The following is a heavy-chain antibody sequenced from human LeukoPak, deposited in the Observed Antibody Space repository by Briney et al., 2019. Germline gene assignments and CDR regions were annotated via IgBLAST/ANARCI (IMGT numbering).Heavy chain of an antibody. CDR3: ARDSQPPMVRGVYDY. D-gene: IGHD3-10*01. CDR1: GYTFTGYY. Sequence: ASVKVSCKASGYTFTGYYMHWVRQAPGQGLEWMGWINPNSGGTNYAQKFQGRVTMTRDTSTSTAYMELRSLRSDDTAVYYCARDSQPPMVRGVYDYWGQGTLVTVSS. V-gene: IGHV1-2*02. J-gene: IGHJ4*02. CDR2: INPNSGGT.